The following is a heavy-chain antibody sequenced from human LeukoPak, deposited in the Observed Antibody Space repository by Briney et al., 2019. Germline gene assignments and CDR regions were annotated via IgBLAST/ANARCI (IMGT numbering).Heavy chain of an antibody. Sequence: KPSETLSLTCTVSGGSISSGNYYWGWIRQPPGKGLDWIASIHYSGTTYYNPSLKSRVAISVDTSKNHFSLKLSSVTAADTAVYYCARGPTNQPIDSWGQGTLVTVSS. CDR2: IHYSGTT. CDR1: GGSISSGNYY. V-gene: IGHV4-39*02. J-gene: IGHJ4*02. CDR3: ARGPTNQPIDS. D-gene: IGHD1-14*01.